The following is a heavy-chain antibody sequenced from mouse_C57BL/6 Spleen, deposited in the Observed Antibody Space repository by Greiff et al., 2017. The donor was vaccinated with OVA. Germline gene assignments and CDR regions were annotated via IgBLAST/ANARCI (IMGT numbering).Heavy chain of an antibody. J-gene: IGHJ3*01. CDR1: GYSFTGYF. CDR3: ARHDGYSAGFAY. CDR2: INPYNGDT. Sequence: EVQLQQSGPELVKPGDSVKISCKASGYSFTGYFMNWVMQSHGKSLEWIGRINPYNGDTLYNQKFKGKATLTVDKSSSTAHMELRSLTSEDSAVYYCARHDGYSAGFAYWGQGTLVTVSA. V-gene: IGHV1-20*01. D-gene: IGHD2-3*01.